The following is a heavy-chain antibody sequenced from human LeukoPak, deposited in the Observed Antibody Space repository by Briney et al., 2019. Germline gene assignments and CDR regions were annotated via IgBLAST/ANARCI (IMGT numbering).Heavy chain of an antibody. Sequence: GGSLRLSCEASGFTFGSFAMYWVRQAPGKGLDWIAGIFGSGGSPHYADSVKGRFTISRDNSRNTVYLQINSLRAEDTAVYYCGKTTAGYSSGQKPAWPVDYWGQGTLVTVSS. V-gene: IGHV3-23*01. D-gene: IGHD5-18*01. J-gene: IGHJ4*02. CDR2: IFGSGGSP. CDR1: GFTFGSFA. CDR3: GKTTAGYSSGQKPAWPVDY.